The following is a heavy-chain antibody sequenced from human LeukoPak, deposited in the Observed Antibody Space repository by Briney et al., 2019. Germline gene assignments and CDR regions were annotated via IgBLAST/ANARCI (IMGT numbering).Heavy chain of an antibody. V-gene: IGHV3-30*03. Sequence: GGSLRLTCAASGFTFSSYGMHWVRQAPGKGLEWVTSISYDRNYKYYADSVKGRFTISRDFSKNTLYLQMNSLRAEDTAVYYCAREYCSDGSCYSSGGPGFDYWGQGTLVTVSS. J-gene: IGHJ4*02. D-gene: IGHD2-15*01. CDR3: AREYCSDGSCYSSGGPGFDY. CDR1: GFTFSSYG. CDR2: ISYDRNYK.